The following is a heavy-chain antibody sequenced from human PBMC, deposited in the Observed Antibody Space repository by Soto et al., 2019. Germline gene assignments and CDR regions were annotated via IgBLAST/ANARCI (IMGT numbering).Heavy chain of an antibody. V-gene: IGHV3-53*01. Sequence: EVQLVESGGGLIQPGGSLRLSCAASGFTVSSNYMSWVRQAPGKGLEWVSVIYSGGTTYYADSVKDRFTISRDNSKNTGYLQMNGLRAEDTAVYYCARGGSRRLQLLFVFDSWGQGTLVTVSS. D-gene: IGHD1-1*01. CDR1: GFTVSSNY. J-gene: IGHJ4*02. CDR2: IYSGGTT. CDR3: ARGGSRRLQLLFVFDS.